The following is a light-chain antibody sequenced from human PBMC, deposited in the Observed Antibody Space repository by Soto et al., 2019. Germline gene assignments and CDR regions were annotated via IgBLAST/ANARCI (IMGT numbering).Light chain of an antibody. V-gene: IGLV2-14*01. CDR3: SSYTSSSPYV. CDR1: SSDVGGYNY. Sequence: QSALTQPASVSGSPGQWITISCPGTSSDVGGYNYVSWYQQHPGKAPKLMIYDVSNRPSGVSNRFSGSKSGNTASLTISGLQAEDEADYYCSSYTSSSPYVFGTGTKLTVL. J-gene: IGLJ1*01. CDR2: DVS.